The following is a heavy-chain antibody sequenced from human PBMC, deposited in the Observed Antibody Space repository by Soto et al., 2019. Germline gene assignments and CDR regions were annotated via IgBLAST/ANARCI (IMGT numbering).Heavy chain of an antibody. CDR3: ARRGSGSYYDY. D-gene: IGHD1-26*01. CDR2: ISGSGGST. Sequence: EVQLLESGGGLVQPGGSLRLSCAASGFTFSSYAMRWVRQAPVKGLEWVSAISGSGGSTYYADSVKGRFTISRDNSKNTLYLQMNSLRAEETDVYYCARRGSGSYYDYWGQGTLVTVSS. J-gene: IGHJ4*02. V-gene: IGHV3-23*01. CDR1: GFTFSSYA.